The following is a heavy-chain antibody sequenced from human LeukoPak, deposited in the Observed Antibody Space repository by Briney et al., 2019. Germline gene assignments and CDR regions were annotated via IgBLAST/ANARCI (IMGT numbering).Heavy chain of an antibody. CDR3: VRDGDDFNFDY. V-gene: IGHV3-74*01. CDR1: GFTFRSYW. CDR2: VIRDGSFT. J-gene: IGHJ4*02. Sequence: PGGSLRLSCAASGFTFRSYWMHWVRKAPGKGLDWVSRVIRDGSFTNYADSVKGRFTISRDNAKNTLYLQMSSLRAEDTAVYFCVRDGDDFNFDYWGQGSLVTVSS. D-gene: IGHD5-24*01.